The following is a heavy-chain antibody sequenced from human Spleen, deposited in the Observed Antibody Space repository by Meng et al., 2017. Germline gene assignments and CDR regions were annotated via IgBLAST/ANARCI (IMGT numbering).Heavy chain of an antibody. CDR1: GGSVGGSH. CDR2: FYYCGST. Sequence: VKPWGLVALPFTVAGGSVGGSHWSWIRQPPGRGLEWIGSFYYCGSTNYTPSLKSLVAISVDTSKSQFSLRLRSVTAADTAVYYCVRRRYLDYSKRWFDPWGQGTLVTVSS. CDR3: VRRRYLDYSKRWFDP. D-gene: IGHD4-11*01. V-gene: IGHV4-59*02. J-gene: IGHJ5*02.